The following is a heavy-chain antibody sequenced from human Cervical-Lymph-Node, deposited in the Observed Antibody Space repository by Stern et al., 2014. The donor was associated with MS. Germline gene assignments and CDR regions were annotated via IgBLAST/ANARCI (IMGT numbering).Heavy chain of an antibody. D-gene: IGHD5-18*01. CDR1: GFSLSTSGVG. Sequence: ESGPRLAKPTQTLTLTCTFSGFSLSTSGVGVGWLRQPPGKALEWLASYYWDDDNRYTPPLERRPTTTKDTTNNLVVLKMTNMDPVATATYYCAHSRYIYGDFDYWGQGTLVTVSS. J-gene: IGHJ4*02. CDR3: AHSRYIYGDFDY. V-gene: IGHV2-5*02. CDR2: YYWDDDN.